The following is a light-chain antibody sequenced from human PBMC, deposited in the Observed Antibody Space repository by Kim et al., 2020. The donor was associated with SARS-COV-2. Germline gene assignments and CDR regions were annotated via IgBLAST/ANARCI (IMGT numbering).Light chain of an antibody. Sequence: SPGERATLSCRAGQSVSSNLAWYQQKPGQAPRLLIYGASTRATGIPARFSGSGSGTEFTLTISSLQSEEFAVYYCQQYNNWPPRTFGQGTKVDIK. CDR3: QQYNNWPPRT. CDR1: QSVSSN. J-gene: IGKJ1*01. V-gene: IGKV3-15*01. CDR2: GAS.